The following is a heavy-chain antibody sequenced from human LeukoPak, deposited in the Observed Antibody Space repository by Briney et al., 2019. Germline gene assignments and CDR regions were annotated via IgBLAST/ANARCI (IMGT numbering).Heavy chain of an antibody. J-gene: IGHJ6*02. CDR3: TRGTTTMDV. CDR2: ITSGGTT. V-gene: IGHV3-23*01. CDR1: GFTFTTYC. Sequence: GGSLRLSCAASGFTFTTYCMHWVRQAPGKGLEWVSTITSGGTTYYADSVKGRFTISRDNSKNTVSLQMNSLRVEDTSVYYCTRGTTTMDVWGQGTTVTVSS. D-gene: IGHD4-11*01.